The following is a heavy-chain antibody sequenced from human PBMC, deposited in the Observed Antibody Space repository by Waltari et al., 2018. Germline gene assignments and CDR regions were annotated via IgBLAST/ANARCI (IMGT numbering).Heavy chain of an antibody. CDR1: GYTFTGYY. CDR2: INPNSGGT. Sequence: QVQLVQSGAEVKKPGASVKVSCKASGYTFTGYYMHWVRQAPGQGLEWMGRINPNSGGTNYAQELQGRVTMTRDTSISTAYMELSRLRSDDTAVYYCARFAALRYDAFDIWGQGTMVTVSS. V-gene: IGHV1-2*06. CDR3: ARFAALRYDAFDI. D-gene: IGHD6-6*01. J-gene: IGHJ3*02.